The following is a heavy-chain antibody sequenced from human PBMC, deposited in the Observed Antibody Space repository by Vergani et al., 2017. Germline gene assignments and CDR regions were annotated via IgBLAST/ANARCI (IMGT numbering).Heavy chain of an antibody. D-gene: IGHD1-7*01. CDR3: ARVWNYAFDI. Sequence: EVQLVESGGGLVQPGGSLRLSCAASGFTFSSYSMNWVRQAPGKGLEWVSYISSSSSTIYYADSVKGRFTISRDNAKNSLYLQMNSLRAEDTAVYYCARVWNYAFDIWGQGTMVTVSS. CDR1: GFTFSSYS. CDR2: ISSSSSTI. V-gene: IGHV3-48*04. J-gene: IGHJ3*02.